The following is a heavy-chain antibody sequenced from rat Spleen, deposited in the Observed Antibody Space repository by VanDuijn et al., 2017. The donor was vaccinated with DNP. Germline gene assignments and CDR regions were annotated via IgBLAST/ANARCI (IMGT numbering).Heavy chain of an antibody. V-gene: IGHV3-1*01. CDR3: ARWNIGTSTLDY. J-gene: IGHJ2*01. D-gene: IGHD1-5*01. CDR2: ISYSATT. Sequence: EVQLQESGPGLVKPSQSLSLTCSVTGYSITSHYWGWIRKFPGNKMEWIGHISYSATTTYNPSLKSRISITRDTSKNQFFLQLSSVTTEDTATYYCARWNIGTSTLDYWGQGVMVTVSS. CDR1: GYSITSHY.